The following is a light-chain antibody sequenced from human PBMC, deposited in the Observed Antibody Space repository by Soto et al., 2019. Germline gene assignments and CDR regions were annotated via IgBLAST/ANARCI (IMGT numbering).Light chain of an antibody. CDR1: QTISIF. CDR2: GAS. V-gene: IGKV1-39*01. J-gene: IGKJ1*01. Sequence: EIQMTQSPSSLSASVGDRVTITCRASQTISIFLNWYQQKPGKAPKLLIYGASTLQGGVPSRFSGSGSGTDFTLTISSLQPEDFATYYCQQTYVDLGTFGQGTKVAIK. CDR3: QQTYVDLGT.